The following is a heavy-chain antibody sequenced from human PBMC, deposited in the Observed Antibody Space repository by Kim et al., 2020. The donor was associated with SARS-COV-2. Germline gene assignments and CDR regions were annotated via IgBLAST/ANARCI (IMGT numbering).Heavy chain of an antibody. V-gene: IGHV1-46*01. CDR3: ASGSYYDY. J-gene: IGHJ4*02. Sequence: GGSTSYAQKFRGRVTMTRDTSTSTVYMELSSLRSEDTAVYYCASGSYYDYWGQGTLVTVSS. D-gene: IGHD1-26*01. CDR2: GGST.